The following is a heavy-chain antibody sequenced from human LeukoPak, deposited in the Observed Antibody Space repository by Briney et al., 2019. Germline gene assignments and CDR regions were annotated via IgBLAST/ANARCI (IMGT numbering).Heavy chain of an antibody. D-gene: IGHD3-22*01. Sequence: SETLSLTCTVSGASISSYYWSWIRQSPGKGLEWIGYIYYNGNTNYNPSLKGRVTISVDTSKNQFSLRLSSVTAADTAVYYCARASYSYDINGWVPFDYWGQGTLVTVSS. CDR3: ARASYSYDINGWVPFDY. J-gene: IGHJ4*02. V-gene: IGHV4-59*08. CDR2: IYYNGNT. CDR1: GASISSYY.